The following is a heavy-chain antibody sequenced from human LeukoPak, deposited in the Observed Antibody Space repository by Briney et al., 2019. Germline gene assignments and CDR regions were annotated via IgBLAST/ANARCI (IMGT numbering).Heavy chain of an antibody. CDR1: GGSISSGDYY. V-gene: IGHV4-30-4*01. CDR2: IYYSGST. CDR3: ARTYDSKGGLGDYFDY. Sequence: PSQTLSLTCTVSGGSISSGDYYWRWIRQPPGKGLEWIGYIYYSGSTYYNPSLKSRVTISVDTSKNQFSLKLSSVTAADTAVYYCARTYDSKGGLGDYFDYWGQGTLVTVSS. D-gene: IGHD3-22*01. J-gene: IGHJ4*02.